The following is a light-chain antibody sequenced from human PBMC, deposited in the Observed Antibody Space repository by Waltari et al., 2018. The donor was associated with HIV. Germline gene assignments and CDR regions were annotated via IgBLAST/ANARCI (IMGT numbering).Light chain of an antibody. CDR3: QSYDSSLSGVV. Sequence: QPVLTQPPSVSGAPGQRVTISCPGSSSNIGAGYDVHWYQQLPGTAPKLLIYGNSNRPSGVPDRFSGSKSGTSASLAITGLQAEDEADYYCQSYDSSLSGVVFGGGTKLTVL. V-gene: IGLV1-40*01. CDR1: SSNIGAGYD. CDR2: GNS. J-gene: IGLJ2*01.